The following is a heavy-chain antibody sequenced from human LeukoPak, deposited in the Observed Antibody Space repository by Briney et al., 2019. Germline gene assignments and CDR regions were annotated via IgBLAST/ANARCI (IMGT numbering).Heavy chain of an antibody. V-gene: IGHV5-51*01. Sequence: GESLKISCKGSGYSFTSYWIGWVRQMPGKGLEWRGIIYPGGSDTRYTPSFQGQVTISADKSISTAYLQRSSLKASDTAMYYCARVHYGSGRTNWFDPWGQGTLVTVSS. CDR2: IYPGGSDT. J-gene: IGHJ5*02. CDR3: ARVHYGSGRTNWFDP. D-gene: IGHD3-10*01. CDR1: GYSFTSYW.